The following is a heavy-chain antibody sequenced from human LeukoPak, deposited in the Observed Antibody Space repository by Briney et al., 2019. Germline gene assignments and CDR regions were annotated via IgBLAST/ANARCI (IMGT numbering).Heavy chain of an antibody. CDR3: ARNRRIDYYGMDV. Sequence: GSLRLSCAASGFTFSSYAMSWVRQPPGKGLEWIGEINHSGSTNYNPSLKSRVTISVDTSKNQFSLKLSSVTAADTAVYYCARNRRIDYYGMDVWGQGTTVTVSS. CDR1: GFTFSSYA. CDR2: INHSGST. J-gene: IGHJ6*02. V-gene: IGHV4-34*01. D-gene: IGHD1-14*01.